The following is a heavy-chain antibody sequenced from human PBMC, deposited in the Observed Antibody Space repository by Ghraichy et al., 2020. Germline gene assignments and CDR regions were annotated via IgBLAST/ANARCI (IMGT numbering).Heavy chain of an antibody. Sequence: SETLSLTCTVSGGSISSYCWSWIRQPPGKGLEWIGYIYYSGCTNSNPSLKSRVTISVDTSKNQFSLKLSSVTAADTAVYYCARGGPYSNYSLDYLGQGTLVTVSS. CDR2: IYYSGCT. CDR1: GGSISSYC. J-gene: IGHJ4*02. D-gene: IGHD4-11*01. CDR3: ARGGPYSNYSLDY. V-gene: IGHV4-59*01.